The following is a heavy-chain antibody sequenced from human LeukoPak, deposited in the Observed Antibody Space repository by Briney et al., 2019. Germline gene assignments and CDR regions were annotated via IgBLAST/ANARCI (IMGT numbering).Heavy chain of an antibody. CDR2: IYYSGNT. CDR3: ARDGDSSSWLYYYYYMDV. CDR1: GVSISSSNSY. D-gene: IGHD6-13*01. V-gene: IGHV4-39*02. Sequence: SETLSLTCTVSGVSISSSNSYWGWIRQPPGKGLEWIGSIYYSGNTYYNASLKSQVSISIDTSKNQFSLRLTSVTAADTAVYYCARDGDSSSWLYYYYYMDVWGKGTTVTVSS. J-gene: IGHJ6*03.